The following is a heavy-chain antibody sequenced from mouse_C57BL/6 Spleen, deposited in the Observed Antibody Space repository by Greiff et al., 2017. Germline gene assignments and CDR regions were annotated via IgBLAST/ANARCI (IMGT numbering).Heavy chain of an antibody. CDR2: ILPGSGST. Sequence: QVQLKEPGAELMKPGASVKLSCKATGYTFTGYWIEWVKQRPGHGLEWIGEILPGSGSTNYNEKFKGKATFTADTSSTTAYMQLSSLATRDAAFYFCACWPIAWGQGATLTVSS. CDR1: GYTFTGYW. J-gene: IGHJ2*01. V-gene: IGHV1-9*01. D-gene: IGHD6-5*01. CDR3: ACWPIA.